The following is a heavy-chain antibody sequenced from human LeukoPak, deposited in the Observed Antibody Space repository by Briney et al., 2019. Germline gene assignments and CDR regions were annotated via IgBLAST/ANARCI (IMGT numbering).Heavy chain of an antibody. J-gene: IGHJ4*02. D-gene: IGHD3-10*01. V-gene: IGHV3-21*01. CDR2: ISSSSSYI. Sequence: GGSLRLSCAASGFTFSSCSMNWVRQAPGKGLEWVSSISSSSSYIYYADSVKGRFTISRDNAKNSLYLQMNSLRAEDTAVYYCARDSVSITMVRGGTDYWGQGTLVTVSS. CDR1: GFTFSSCS. CDR3: ARDSVSITMVRGGTDY.